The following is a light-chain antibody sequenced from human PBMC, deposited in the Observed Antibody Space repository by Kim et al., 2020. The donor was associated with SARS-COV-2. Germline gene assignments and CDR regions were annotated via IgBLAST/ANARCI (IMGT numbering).Light chain of an antibody. CDR2: GNT. Sequence: RVTIPCTGSTSNSGAGYEVHWYQQLPGTAPKLLIYGNTNRPSGVPDRFSASKSGTSASLAITGLQAGDEADYYCQSFDSILSGSLFGGGTKLTVL. CDR1: TSNSGAGYE. V-gene: IGLV1-40*01. J-gene: IGLJ2*01. CDR3: QSFDSILSGSL.